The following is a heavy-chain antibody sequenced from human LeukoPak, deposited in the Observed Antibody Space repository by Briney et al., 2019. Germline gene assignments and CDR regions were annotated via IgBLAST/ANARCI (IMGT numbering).Heavy chain of an antibody. J-gene: IGHJ5*02. CDR3: TRYDSSRFDP. V-gene: IGHV3-13*04. Sequence: PGGSLRLSCAASGFTFSSFDMHWVRQATGKGLEWVSAIDAAGDTYYPGPVKGRFTISRDNARNTMDLQMNSLRVEDTAVYHCTRYDSSRFDPWGQGTLVIVSS. CDR1: GFTFSSFD. D-gene: IGHD3-3*01. CDR2: IDAAGDT.